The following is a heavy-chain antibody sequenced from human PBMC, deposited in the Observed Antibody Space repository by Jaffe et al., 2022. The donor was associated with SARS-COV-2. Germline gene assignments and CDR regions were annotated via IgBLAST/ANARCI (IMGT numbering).Heavy chain of an antibody. D-gene: IGHD5-12*01. Sequence: QVQLQQWGAGLLKPSETLSLTCAVYGGSFSGYYWSWIRQPPGKGLEWIGEINHSGSTNYNPSLKSRVTISVDTSKNQFSLKLSSVTAADTAVYYCARERRDGYPFYYYYMDVWGKGTTVTVSS. CDR3: ARERRDGYPFYYYYMDV. J-gene: IGHJ6*03. V-gene: IGHV4-34*01. CDR1: GGSFSGYY. CDR2: INHSGST.